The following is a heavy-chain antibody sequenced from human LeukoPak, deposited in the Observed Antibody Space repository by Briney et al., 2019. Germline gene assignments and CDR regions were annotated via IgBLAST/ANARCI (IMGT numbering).Heavy chain of an antibody. Sequence: GGSLRLSCAASGFTFDDYAMHWVRHAPGKGLEWVSGISWNSGSIGYADSVKGRFTISRDNAKNSLYLQMNSLRAEDTALYYCAKDMGPLRITVTTTRYYYYGMDVWGQGTTVTVSS. CDR3: AKDMGPLRITVTTTRYYYYGMDV. CDR1: GFTFDDYA. J-gene: IGHJ6*02. CDR2: ISWNSGSI. D-gene: IGHD4-17*01. V-gene: IGHV3-9*01.